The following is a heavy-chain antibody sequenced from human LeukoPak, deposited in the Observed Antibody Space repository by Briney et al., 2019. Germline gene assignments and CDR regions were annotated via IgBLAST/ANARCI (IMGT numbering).Heavy chain of an antibody. CDR3: AQGRYYDSSGSYYFDY. V-gene: IGHV4-34*01. J-gene: IGHJ4*02. Sequence: SETLSLTCAVYGGSFSGYYWSWLRQPPGKGLEWIGEINHSGSTNYNPSLKSRVTISVDTSKNQFSLKLSSVTAADTAVYYCAQGRYYDSSGSYYFDYWGQGTLVTVSS. CDR1: GGSFSGYY. D-gene: IGHD3-22*01. CDR2: INHSGST.